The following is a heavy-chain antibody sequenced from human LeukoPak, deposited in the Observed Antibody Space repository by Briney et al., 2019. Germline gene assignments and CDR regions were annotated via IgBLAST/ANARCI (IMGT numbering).Heavy chain of an antibody. V-gene: IGHV3-23*01. CDR1: GFTFSSYA. Sequence: GGSLRLSCAASGFTFSSYAMTWVRQAPGKGLDWVSAISSSDGSTYYGDSAKGRFTISRDNAKNSLHLQMNSLRAEDTAVYYCATYQGYNYGPFDYWGQGTLVTVSS. CDR3: ATYQGYNYGPFDY. D-gene: IGHD5-18*01. CDR2: ISSSDGST. J-gene: IGHJ4*02.